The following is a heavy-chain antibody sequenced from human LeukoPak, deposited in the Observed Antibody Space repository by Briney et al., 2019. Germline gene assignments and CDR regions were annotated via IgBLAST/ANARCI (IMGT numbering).Heavy chain of an antibody. J-gene: IGHJ4*02. CDR2: ISRSGNST. V-gene: IGHV3-23*01. D-gene: IGHD1-14*01. Sequence: GGSLRLSCAASGFTVSSNYMSWVRQAPGKGLEWVSGISRSGNSTYYADSVKGRFTISRDISKNTLYLQMNSLRAEDTAAYYCTKHKTTTVRLNYFDYWGQGTLVTVSS. CDR1: GFTVSSNY. CDR3: TKHKTTTVRLNYFDY.